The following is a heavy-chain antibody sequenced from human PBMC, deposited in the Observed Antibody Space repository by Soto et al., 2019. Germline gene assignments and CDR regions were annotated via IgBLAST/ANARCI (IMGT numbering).Heavy chain of an antibody. V-gene: IGHV3-21*04. CDR3: AKGGGSCCFDC. Sequence: PGGSLRLSCAASGFTFNTYTMNWVRQAPGKGLEWVSSISSSGYYIFYADSMKGRFTISRDNAKNSLYLQMNSLRAEDTGLYYCAKGGGSCCFDCWGQGTLVTVSS. CDR2: ISSSGYYI. D-gene: IGHD2-15*01. J-gene: IGHJ4*02. CDR1: GFTFNTYT.